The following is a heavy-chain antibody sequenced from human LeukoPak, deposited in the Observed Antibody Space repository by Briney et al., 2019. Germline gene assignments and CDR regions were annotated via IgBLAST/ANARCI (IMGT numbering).Heavy chain of an antibody. J-gene: IGHJ4*02. Sequence: LPGGSLRLSCAASGFTFSSYEMNWVRQAPGKGLEGVSYISSSGSTIYYADSVKGRFTSSRDNAKNSLYLQMNSLRDEDTAVYYCAREGGTTVKISFDYWGQGTLVTVSS. CDR1: GFTFSSYE. CDR2: ISSSGSTI. V-gene: IGHV3-48*03. CDR3: AREGGTTVKISFDY. D-gene: IGHD4-17*01.